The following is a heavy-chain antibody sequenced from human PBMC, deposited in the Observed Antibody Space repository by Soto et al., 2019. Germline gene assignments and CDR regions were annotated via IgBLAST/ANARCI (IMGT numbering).Heavy chain of an antibody. Sequence: SETLSLTCTVSGGSISSYYWSWTRQPPGKGLEWIGYIYYSGSTNYNPSLKSRVTISVDTSKNQFSLKLSSVTAADTAVYYCARDRRGDYDDDGFDPWGQGTLVTVSS. V-gene: IGHV4-59*01. CDR3: ARDRRGDYDDDGFDP. CDR2: IYYSGST. J-gene: IGHJ5*02. D-gene: IGHD3-22*01. CDR1: GGSISSYY.